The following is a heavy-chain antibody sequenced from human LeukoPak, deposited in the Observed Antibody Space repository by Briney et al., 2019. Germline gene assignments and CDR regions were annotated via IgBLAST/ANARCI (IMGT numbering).Heavy chain of an antibody. CDR1: GSTFSSLG. V-gene: IGHV3-23*01. CDR3: AKRSSGYYYAGAFDI. CDR2: ISGSGGST. D-gene: IGHD3-22*01. Sequence: GGSLRLSCAASGSTFSSLGMSWVRQAPGKGLEWVSLISGSGGSTYYADSVKGRFTISRDNSKNTLYLQMNSLRAEDTAVYYCAKRSSGYYYAGAFDIWGQGTMVTVSS. J-gene: IGHJ3*02.